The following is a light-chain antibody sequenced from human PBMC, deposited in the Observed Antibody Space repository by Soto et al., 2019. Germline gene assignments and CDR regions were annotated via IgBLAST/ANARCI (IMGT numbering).Light chain of an antibody. J-gene: IGLJ1*01. V-gene: IGLV2-8*01. CDR3: SSYTGSSYV. CDR2: EVS. CDR1: GSDVGDYNY. Sequence: QSALTQPPSASGSPRQSVTISCTGTGSDVGDYNYVSWYQQHPGKAPKLMIYEVSKRPSGVPDRFSGSKSGNTASLTVSGLQAEDEANYYCSSYTGSSYVFGTGTKLTVL.